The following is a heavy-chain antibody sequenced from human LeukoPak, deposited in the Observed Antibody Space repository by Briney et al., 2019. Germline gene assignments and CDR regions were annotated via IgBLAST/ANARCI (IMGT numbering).Heavy chain of an antibody. Sequence: GGSLRLSCAASGFTFSSYSMNWVRQAPGKGLEWVSSIGSSSSYIYYADSVKGRFTISRDNSKNTLYLQMHSLRAEDTAVYYCARDEVTTPRDWGQGTLVTVS. CDR1: GFTFSSYS. V-gene: IGHV3-21*01. J-gene: IGHJ4*02. D-gene: IGHD4-17*01. CDR3: ARDEVTTPRD. CDR2: IGSSSSYI.